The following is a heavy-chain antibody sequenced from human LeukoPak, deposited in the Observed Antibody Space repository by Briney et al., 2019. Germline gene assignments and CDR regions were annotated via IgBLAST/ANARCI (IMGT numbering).Heavy chain of an antibody. CDR2: INPNSGGT. V-gene: IGHV1-2*02. D-gene: IGHD6-19*01. J-gene: IGHJ4*02. Sequence: GASVKVSCKASGYTFTGYYLHWVRQAPGQGLGWMGWINPNSGGTDYAQKFQDRVTLTRDTSISTAYMELSRLRSDDTALYYCAKAGIEQWLVHFDYWGQGTLVAVSS. CDR1: GYTFTGYY. CDR3: AKAGIEQWLVHFDY.